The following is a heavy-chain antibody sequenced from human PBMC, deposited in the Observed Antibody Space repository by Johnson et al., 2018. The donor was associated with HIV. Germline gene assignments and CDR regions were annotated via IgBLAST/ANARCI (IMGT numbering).Heavy chain of an antibody. J-gene: IGHJ3*02. CDR1: GFTFDNFA. V-gene: IGHV3-20*04. CDR3: ARDRQAVRGTFDI. D-gene: IGHD6-19*01. CDR2: INWNGGST. Sequence: VQLVESGGSVVRPGGSLRLSCAASGFTFDNFAMSWVRQAPGKGLEWVSGINWNGGSTSYADSVKGRFTISRDNAKTSLYLQMNSLRAEDTALYYCARDRQAVRGTFDIWGQGTMVTVSS.